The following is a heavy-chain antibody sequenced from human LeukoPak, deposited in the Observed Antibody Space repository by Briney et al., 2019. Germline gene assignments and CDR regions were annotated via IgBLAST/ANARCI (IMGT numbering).Heavy chain of an antibody. CDR2: ISSSGFSV. CDR1: GFTFSDYN. CDR3: ARKILITLGPNSHPMDV. D-gene: IGHD3-16*01. J-gene: IGHJ6*02. Sequence: GGSLRLSCAASGFTFSDYNMNWIRQAPGKGLEWVANISSSGFSVDYAHSVKGRFIISRDNVKNTLSLQMNSLRAGDTAVYYCARKILITLGPNSHPMDVWGQGTTVTVS. V-gene: IGHV3-11*01.